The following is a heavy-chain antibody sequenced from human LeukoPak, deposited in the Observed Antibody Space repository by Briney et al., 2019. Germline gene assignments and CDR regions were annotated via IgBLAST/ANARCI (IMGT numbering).Heavy chain of an antibody. CDR3: ARDTLGAFDI. CDR1: GDSIGSYY. CDR2: IYYSGST. Sequence: PSETLSLTCTVSGDSIGSYYWSWIRQPAGKGLEWIGSIYYSGSTYYNPSLKSRVTISVDTSKNQFSLKLSSVTAADTAAYYCARDTLGAFDIWGQGTMVTVSS. V-gene: IGHV4-38-2*02. D-gene: IGHD2-15*01. J-gene: IGHJ3*02.